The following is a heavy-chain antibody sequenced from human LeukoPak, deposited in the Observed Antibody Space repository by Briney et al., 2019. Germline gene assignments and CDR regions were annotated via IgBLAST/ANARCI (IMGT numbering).Heavy chain of an antibody. V-gene: IGHV4-34*01. Sequence: SETLSLTCAVYGGSFSGYYWSWIRQPPGKGLEWIGEINHSGSTNYNPSLKSRVTISIDTPKNQFSLKLSSVTAADTAVYYCARHEDGYYSDSSGYYFDYWGEGTLVTVSS. J-gene: IGHJ4*02. D-gene: IGHD3-22*01. CDR3: ARHEDGYYSDSSGYYFDY. CDR2: INHSGST. CDR1: GGSFSGYY.